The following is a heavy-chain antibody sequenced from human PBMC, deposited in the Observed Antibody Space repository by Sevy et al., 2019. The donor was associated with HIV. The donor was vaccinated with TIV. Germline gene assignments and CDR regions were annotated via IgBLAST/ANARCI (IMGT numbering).Heavy chain of an antibody. CDR1: GFTFSTYG. V-gene: IGHV3-33*01. Sequence: GGSLRLSCAASGFTFSTYGMHWVRQAPGKGLEWVAIIWFDGSKTYYADSVKGRFTISRDIAKNTLHLQMNSLRAEDTAVYYCVRDREIYVYGDYVPVLLLDYWGQGTLVTVSS. J-gene: IGHJ4*02. CDR2: IWFDGSKT. D-gene: IGHD4-17*01. CDR3: VRDREIYVYGDYVPVLLLDY.